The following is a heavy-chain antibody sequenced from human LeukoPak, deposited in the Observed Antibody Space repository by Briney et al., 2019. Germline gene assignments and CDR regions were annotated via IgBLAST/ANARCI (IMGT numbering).Heavy chain of an antibody. CDR2: FDPEDGET. V-gene: IGHV1-24*01. CDR3: AAVVVVVAAAFQH. J-gene: IGHJ1*01. D-gene: IGHD2-15*01. Sequence: ASVKVSCKASGYTFTSYYMHWVRQAPGKGLEWMGGFDPEDGETIYAQKFQGRVTMTEDTSTDTAYMELSSLRSEDTAVYYCAAVVVVVAAAFQHWGQGTLVTVSS. CDR1: GYTFTSYY.